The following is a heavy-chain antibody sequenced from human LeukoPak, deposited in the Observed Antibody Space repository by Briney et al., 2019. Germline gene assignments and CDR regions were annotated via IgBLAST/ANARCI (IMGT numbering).Heavy chain of an antibody. V-gene: IGHV3-7*01. Sequence: GGSLRLSCAASAFTFSSYWMTWVRQAPGKGLEWVANIKQDGSEKYYVDSVKGRFTISRDNAKNSLYLQMNSLRAEDTALYYCARGGYSSSWYISRDYWGPGTLVTVSS. J-gene: IGHJ4*02. CDR2: IKQDGSEK. CDR3: ARGGYSSSWYISRDY. D-gene: IGHD6-13*01. CDR1: AFTFSSYW.